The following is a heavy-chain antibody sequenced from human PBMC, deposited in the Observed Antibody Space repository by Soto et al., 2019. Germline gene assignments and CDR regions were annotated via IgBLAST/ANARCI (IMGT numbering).Heavy chain of an antibody. CDR2: ISAYNGNT. Sequence: ASVKVSCKASGYTFTIYGIIWVRQAPGQGLEWMGWISAYNGNTNYAQKLQGRVTMTTDTSTSTAYMELRSLRSDDTAVYYCARGHSYYYDSSGSLGDYFDYWGQGTLVTVSS. J-gene: IGHJ4*02. D-gene: IGHD3-22*01. CDR1: GYTFTIYG. V-gene: IGHV1-18*01. CDR3: ARGHSYYYDSSGSLGDYFDY.